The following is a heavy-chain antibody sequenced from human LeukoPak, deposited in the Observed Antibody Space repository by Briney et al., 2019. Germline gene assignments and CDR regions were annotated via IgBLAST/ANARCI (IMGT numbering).Heavy chain of an antibody. CDR2: ISYDGSNK. CDR1: GFTFSSYG. J-gene: IGHJ2*01. CDR3: AKVPDGSPRGYWYFDL. V-gene: IGHV3-30*18. D-gene: IGHD5-24*01. Sequence: GGSLRLSCAASGFTFSSYGMHWVRQAPGKGLEWVAVISYDGSNKYYADSVKGRFTISRDNSNNTLFVQMFSLRADDTAVYYCAKVPDGSPRGYWYFDLWGRGTLVTVSS.